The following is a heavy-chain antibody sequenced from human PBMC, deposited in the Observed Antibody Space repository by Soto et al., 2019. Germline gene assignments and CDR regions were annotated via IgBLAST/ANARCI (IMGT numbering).Heavy chain of an antibody. CDR1: GFTFSSYA. D-gene: IGHD5-18*01. V-gene: IGHV3-23*01. CDR3: AKVAGIQLWLWDYCGMDV. Sequence: EVQLLESGGGLVQPGGSLRLSCAASGFTFSSYAMSWVRQAPGKGLEWVSAISGSGGSTYYADSVKGRFTISRDNSKKALYVQMTRRRGEDTAVYYCAKVAGIQLWLWDYCGMDVWGQGTTVTVSS. CDR2: ISGSGGST. J-gene: IGHJ6*02.